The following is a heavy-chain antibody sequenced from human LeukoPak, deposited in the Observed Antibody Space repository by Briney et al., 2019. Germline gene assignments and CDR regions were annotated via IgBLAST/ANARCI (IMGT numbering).Heavy chain of an antibody. V-gene: IGHV4-59*08. CDR2: IYYRGST. J-gene: IGHJ3*02. Sequence: SETLSLTCTVSGDSISSYYWSWIRQPPGKGLEGIGYIYYRGSTTYNPSLKSRVTISVDTSKNQFSLKLSSVTAADTAVYYCARHAYYYDRSGSYEAFDIWGQGTMVTVSS. CDR1: GDSISSYY. CDR3: ARHAYYYDRSGSYEAFDI. D-gene: IGHD3-22*01.